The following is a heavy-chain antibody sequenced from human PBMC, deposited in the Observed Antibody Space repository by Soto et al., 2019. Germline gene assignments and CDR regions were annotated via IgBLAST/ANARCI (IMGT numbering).Heavy chain of an antibody. CDR2: INHSGST. CDR3: ARAGSCWYAYYFDY. Sequence: QVQLQQWGAGLLKPSETLSLTSAVYGGSFSGYYWSWIRQPPGKGLEWIGEINHSGSTNYNPSLKSRVTISVDTSKNQFSLKLSSVTAADTAVYYCARAGSCWYAYYFDYWGQGTLVTVSS. V-gene: IGHV4-34*01. D-gene: IGHD6-19*01. J-gene: IGHJ4*02. CDR1: GGSFSGYY.